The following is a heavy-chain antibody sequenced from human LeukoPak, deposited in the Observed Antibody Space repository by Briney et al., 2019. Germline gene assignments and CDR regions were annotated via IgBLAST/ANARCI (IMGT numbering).Heavy chain of an antibody. J-gene: IGHJ4*02. Sequence: GGSLRLSCAASEFTFSSYAMSWVRQAPGKGLEWVSAISGSGSITYYADSVEGRFTISRDNSKNTLFLQMNSLRAEDTAIYYCAKDRPKFSGSYYEIDYWGQGTLVTVSS. V-gene: IGHV3-23*01. CDR3: AKDRPKFSGSYYEIDY. CDR1: EFTFSSYA. CDR2: ISGSGSIT. D-gene: IGHD1-26*01.